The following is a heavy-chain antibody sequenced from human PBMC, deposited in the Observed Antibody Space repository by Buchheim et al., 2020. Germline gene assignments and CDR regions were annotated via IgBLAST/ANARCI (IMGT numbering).Heavy chain of an antibody. CDR3: AKDLLVVVAATSF. Sequence: QVQLVESGGGVVQPGRSLRLQCAASGFTFSTYDMHWVRQAPGRGLEWVAVISFDGSKKYYADSVKGRFTISRDNSKNTPYLQMNSLRAEDTAVYYCAKDLLVVVAATSFWGQGTL. J-gene: IGHJ4*02. D-gene: IGHD2-15*01. CDR1: GFTFSTYD. CDR2: ISFDGSKK. V-gene: IGHV3-30*18.